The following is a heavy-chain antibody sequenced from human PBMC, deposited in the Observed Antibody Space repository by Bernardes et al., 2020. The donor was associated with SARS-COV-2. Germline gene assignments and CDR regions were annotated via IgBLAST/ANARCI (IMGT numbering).Heavy chain of an antibody. CDR2: ISGFNGDT. CDR1: GYAFSSYV. CDR3: AREVMVRISDTYRNGMDL. J-gene: IGHJ6*02. V-gene: IGHV1-18*01. Sequence: ASVKVSCKASGYAFSSYVISWARQAPGQGLEWMGWISGFNGDTSYIQKIQDRVTLTTDTSTSTAYMDLRDLRSDDTAVYFCAREVMVRISDTYRNGMDLWGQGTTVTVSS. D-gene: IGHD3-10*01.